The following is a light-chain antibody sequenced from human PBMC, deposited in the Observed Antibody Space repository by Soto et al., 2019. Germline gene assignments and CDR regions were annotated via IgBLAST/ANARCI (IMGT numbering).Light chain of an antibody. CDR2: EVS. CDR1: SSDIGSYNF. Sequence: QPASVSGSPGQSITISCTGTSSDIGSYNFVSWYRHHPGKAPKLMIFEVSNRPLGVSNRFSGSKSGNTASLTISGLRAEDEADYYCSSYTSSNTDVFGTGTKVTVL. CDR3: SSYTSSNTDV. V-gene: IGLV2-14*01. J-gene: IGLJ1*01.